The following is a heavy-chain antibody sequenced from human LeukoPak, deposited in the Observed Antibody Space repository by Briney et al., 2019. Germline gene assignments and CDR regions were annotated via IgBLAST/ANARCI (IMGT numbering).Heavy chain of an antibody. CDR1: GYTFTDYY. CDR2: VDPEDGET. V-gene: IGHV1-69-2*01. J-gene: IGHJ4*02. D-gene: IGHD5-18*01. CDR3: ATVAAHGYSYGT. Sequence: ASVKVSSKVSGYTFTDYYMHWVQQAPGKGLEWMGLVDPEDGETIYAEKFQGRVTITADTSTDTAYMELSSLRSQDTAVYYCATVAAHGYSYGTWGQGTLVTVSS.